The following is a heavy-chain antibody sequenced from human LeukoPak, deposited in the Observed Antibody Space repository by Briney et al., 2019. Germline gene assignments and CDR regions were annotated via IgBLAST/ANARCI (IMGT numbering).Heavy chain of an antibody. V-gene: IGHV4-34*01. CDR1: GGSFSGYY. CDR3: ARTYDINRLYYMDV. Sequence: SETLSLTCAVYGGSFSGYYWSWIRQPPGKGLEWIGEINHSGSTNYNPSLKSRVTISVDTSKNQFSLKLSSVTAADTAVYYCARTYDINRLYYMDVWGKGTTVTVSS. D-gene: IGHD3-9*01. J-gene: IGHJ6*03. CDR2: INHSGST.